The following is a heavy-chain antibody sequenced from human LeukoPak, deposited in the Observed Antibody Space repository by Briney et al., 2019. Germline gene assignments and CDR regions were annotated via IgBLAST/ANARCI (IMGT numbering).Heavy chain of an antibody. CDR3: ARDSPSITPDY. J-gene: IGHJ4*02. CDR1: GFTFSSYA. CDR2: ISGSGAGT. D-gene: IGHD1-20*01. Sequence: SGGSLRLSCAASGFTFSSYAMSWVRQAPGKGLEWVSDISGSGAGTYYADSVKGRFTISRDNSKNTVHLQMNSLRAEDTAIYYCARDSPSITPDYWGQGTLVTVAS. V-gene: IGHV3-23*01.